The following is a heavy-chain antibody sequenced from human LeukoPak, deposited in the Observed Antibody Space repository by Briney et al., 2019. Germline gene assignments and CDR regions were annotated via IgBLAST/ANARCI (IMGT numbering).Heavy chain of an antibody. CDR1: GGSFSSGIYY. D-gene: IGHD6-13*01. Sequence: SETLSLTCTVSGGSFSSGIYYWSWIRQPPGKGLEWIGYIYSSGSTTYNPSLKSRVTISVDKSKNQFSLKLSSVTAADTAVYYCARQISSSWYYFDYWGQGTLVTVSS. J-gene: IGHJ4*02. CDR3: ARQISSSWYYFDY. CDR2: IYSSGST. V-gene: IGHV4-61*01.